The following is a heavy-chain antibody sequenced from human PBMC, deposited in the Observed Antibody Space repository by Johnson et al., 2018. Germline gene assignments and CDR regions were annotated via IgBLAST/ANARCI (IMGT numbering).Heavy chain of an antibody. V-gene: IGHV3-21*01. CDR3: ARGDQGAFDI. CDR2: ISSSSSYI. D-gene: IGHD2-2*01. CDR1: GFTFSSYS. J-gene: IGHJ3*02. Sequence: VQLLESGGGLVKPGGSLRLSCAASGFTFSSYSMNWVRQAPGKGLEWVSSISSSSSYIYYADSVKGRFTIPRDNAKNSLSLQMTSLGAEDTAGYYCARGDQGAFDIWGQGRMVTVSS.